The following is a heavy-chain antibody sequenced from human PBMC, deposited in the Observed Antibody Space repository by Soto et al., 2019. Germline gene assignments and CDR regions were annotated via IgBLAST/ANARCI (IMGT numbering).Heavy chain of an antibody. CDR1: GYTFTSYG. J-gene: IGHJ4*02. CDR3: AREGRYCSSTSCYHTLDY. D-gene: IGHD2-2*01. Sequence: ASVKVSCKASGYTFTSYGISWVRQAPGQGLEWMGWISAYNGNTNYAQKLQGRVTMTTDTSTSTAYMELRSLRSDDTAVYYFAREGRYCSSTSCYHTLDYWGQGTLVTVSS. V-gene: IGHV1-18*01. CDR2: ISAYNGNT.